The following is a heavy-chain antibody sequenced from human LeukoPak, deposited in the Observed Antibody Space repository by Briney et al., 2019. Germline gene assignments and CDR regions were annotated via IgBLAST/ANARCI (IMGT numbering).Heavy chain of an antibody. CDR3: ARHRVAAPNTNYFYIMDV. Sequence: ASVKVSCKTSGYTFTDYYIHWVRQAPAQGLEWMGCIIPSSGGTNYAQKFQGRVTMTRDTSISTAYMELTRLTSDDTAVYYCARHRVAAPNTNYFYIMDVWGQGTTVTVSS. CDR1: GYTFTDYY. D-gene: IGHD6-13*01. J-gene: IGHJ6*02. V-gene: IGHV1-2*02. CDR2: IIPSSGGT.